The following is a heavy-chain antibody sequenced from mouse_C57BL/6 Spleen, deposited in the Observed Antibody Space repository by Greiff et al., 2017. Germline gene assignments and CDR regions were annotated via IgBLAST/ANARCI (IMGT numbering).Heavy chain of an antibody. Sequence: EVNVVESGAELVKPGASVKLSCTASGFNIKDYYMHWVKQRTEQGLEWIGRIDPEDGDTKYAPKFQGKATITADTSSNTAYLQLSSLTSEDTAVYYCARSTTVVANFDYWGQGTTLTVSS. CDR3: ARSTTVVANFDY. D-gene: IGHD1-1*01. CDR1: GFNIKDYY. V-gene: IGHV14-2*01. CDR2: IDPEDGDT. J-gene: IGHJ2*01.